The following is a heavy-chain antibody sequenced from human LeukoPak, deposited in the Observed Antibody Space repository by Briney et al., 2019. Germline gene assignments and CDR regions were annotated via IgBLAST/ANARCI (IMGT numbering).Heavy chain of an antibody. D-gene: IGHD3-10*01. Sequence: PGGSLRLSCAASGFTFSSYAMHWVRQAPGKGLEWVAVISYDGSNKYYADSVKGRFTISRDNSKNTLYLQMNSLRSEDTAVYYCARASRKGRYYYGSGSYYLYFDYWGQGTLVTVSS. J-gene: IGHJ4*02. CDR3: ARASRKGRYYYGSGSYYLYFDY. CDR1: GFTFSSYA. CDR2: ISYDGSNK. V-gene: IGHV3-30-3*01.